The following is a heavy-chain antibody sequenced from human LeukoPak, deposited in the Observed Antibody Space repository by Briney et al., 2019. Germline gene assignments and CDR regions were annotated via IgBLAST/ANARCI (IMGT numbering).Heavy chain of an antibody. V-gene: IGHV4-59*01. CDR1: GGSISSYY. Sequence: SETLSLTCTVSGGSISSYYWSWIRQPPGKGLEWIGYIYYSGSTNYNPSLKSRATISVDTSKNQFSLKLSSVTAADTAVYYCARADGRLATDIDYWGQGTLVTVSS. J-gene: IGHJ4*02. CDR3: ARADGRLATDIDY. CDR2: IYYSGST. D-gene: IGHD5-12*01.